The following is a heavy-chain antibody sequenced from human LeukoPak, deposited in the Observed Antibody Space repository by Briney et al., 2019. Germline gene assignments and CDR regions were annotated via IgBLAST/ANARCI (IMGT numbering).Heavy chain of an antibody. V-gene: IGHV3-30-3*01. CDR1: GFTFSSYA. CDR2: ISYDGSNK. Sequence: QPGGSLRLSCAASGFTFSSYAMHWVRQAPGKGLEWVAVISYDGSNKYYADSVKGRFTISRDNSKNTLYLQMNSLRAEDTAVYYCATYSYCGGDCSLPFDYWGQGTLVTVSS. D-gene: IGHD2-21*01. J-gene: IGHJ4*02. CDR3: ATYSYCGGDCSLPFDY.